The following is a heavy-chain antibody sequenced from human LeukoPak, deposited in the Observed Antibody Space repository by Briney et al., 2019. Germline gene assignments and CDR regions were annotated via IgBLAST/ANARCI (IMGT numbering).Heavy chain of an antibody. J-gene: IGHJ6*03. CDR2: ISAYNGNT. Sequence: ASVKVSCKASGYTFTSYGISWVRQAPGQGLEWMGWISAYNGNTNYAQKLQGRVTMTTDTSTSTAYMELRSLRSDDTAVYYCARDLPEGARYSGSAPDYMDVWGKGTTVTVSS. CDR3: ARDLPEGARYSGSAPDYMDV. D-gene: IGHD1-26*01. CDR1: GYTFTSYG. V-gene: IGHV1-18*01.